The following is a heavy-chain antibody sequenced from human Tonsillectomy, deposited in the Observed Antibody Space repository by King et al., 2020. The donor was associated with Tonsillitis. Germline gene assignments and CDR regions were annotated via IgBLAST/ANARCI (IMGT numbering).Heavy chain of an antibody. CDR3: ASLVTPYYYDSSGYYFVH. D-gene: IGHD3-22*01. V-gene: IGHV4-39*06. CDR2: IYYIGST. Sequence: LQLQESGPGLMKPSETLSLTCTVSGGSISSSNYYWGWIRQPPGKGLEWIGNIYYIGSTFYNPSLKSRVTISVDTSKNQFPLKLSSVTAADTAVYYCASLVTPYYYDSSGYYFVHWGQGTLVTVSS. CDR1: GGSISSSNYY. J-gene: IGHJ4*02.